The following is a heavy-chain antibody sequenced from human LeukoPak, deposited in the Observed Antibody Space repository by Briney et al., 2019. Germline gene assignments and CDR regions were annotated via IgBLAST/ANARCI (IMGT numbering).Heavy chain of an antibody. CDR1: GFTFSNYW. J-gene: IGHJ4*02. Sequence: GGSLRLSCAASGFTFSNYWMSWVRQAPGKGLEWVANIRQDGSETYYVDSVKGRFTISRDDAKNSLFLQMNSLTAEDTAVYYCARKGGTRGPLNYWGQGTLVTVSS. CDR3: ARKGGTRGPLNY. V-gene: IGHV3-7*01. D-gene: IGHD2-8*01. CDR2: IRQDGSET.